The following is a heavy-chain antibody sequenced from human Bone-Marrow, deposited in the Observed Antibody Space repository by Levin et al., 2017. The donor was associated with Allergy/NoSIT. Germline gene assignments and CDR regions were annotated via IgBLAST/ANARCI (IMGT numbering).Heavy chain of an antibody. CDR3: ASESDIVVVPAATFDY. J-gene: IGHJ4*02. Sequence: GESLKISCKASGYTFTSYYMHWVRQAPGQGLEWMGIINPSGGSTSYAQKFQGRVTMTRDTSTSTVYMELSSLRSEDTAVYYCASESDIVVVPAATFDYWGQGTLVTVSS. D-gene: IGHD2-2*01. CDR1: GYTFTSYY. CDR2: INPSGGST. V-gene: IGHV1-46*01.